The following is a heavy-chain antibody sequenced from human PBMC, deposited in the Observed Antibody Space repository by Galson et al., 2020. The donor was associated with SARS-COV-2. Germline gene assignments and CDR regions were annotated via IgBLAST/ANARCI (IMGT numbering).Heavy chain of an antibody. D-gene: IGHD1-26*01. CDR3: VKDFGGTHGMYYLHK. V-gene: IGHV3-9*01. CDR2: INWSSTKI. CDR1: GFIFDDYA. J-gene: IGHJ4*02. Sequence: GGSLRLSCAASGFIFDDYAMHWVRQAPGKGLEWVSSINWSSTKIDYADSVKGRFTISRDNAKKSLHLQMNSLRPEDTALYYCVKDFGGTHGMYYLHKWGQGTLVSVSS.